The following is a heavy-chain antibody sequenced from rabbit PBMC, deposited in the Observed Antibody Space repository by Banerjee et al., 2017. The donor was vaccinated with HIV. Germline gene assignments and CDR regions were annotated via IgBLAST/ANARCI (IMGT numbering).Heavy chain of an antibody. J-gene: IGHJ4*01. CDR2: IDRGSGDVT. CDR3: ARDFSVAWDGYVYVIYNLNL. CDR1: GFSFSSTYY. Sequence: QEQLAESGGGLVQLEGSLTLTCTASGFSFSSTYYMCWVRQASGKGLEWLACIDRGSGDVTYYATWAKGRFTISKTSTTVTLQMNSLTAADTATYFCARDFSVAWDGYVYVIYNLNLWGPGTLVTVS. V-gene: IGHV1S45*01. D-gene: IGHD6-1*01.